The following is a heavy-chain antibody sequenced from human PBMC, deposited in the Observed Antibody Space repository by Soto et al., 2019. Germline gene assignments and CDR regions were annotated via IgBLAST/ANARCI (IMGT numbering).Heavy chain of an antibody. J-gene: IGHJ2*01. Sequence: QVQLVESGGGVVQPGRSLRLSCAASGFTFSSYGMHWVRQAPGKGLEWVAVIWYDGSNKYYADSVKGRFTISRDNSKNTLYLKMNSLRAEDTAVYYCARDWGDWYFDLWGRGTLVTVSS. V-gene: IGHV3-33*01. CDR1: GFTFSSYG. CDR2: IWYDGSNK. CDR3: ARDWGDWYFDL. D-gene: IGHD3-16*01.